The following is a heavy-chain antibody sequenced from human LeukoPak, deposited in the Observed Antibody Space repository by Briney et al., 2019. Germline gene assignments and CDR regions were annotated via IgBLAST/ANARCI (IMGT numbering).Heavy chain of an antibody. CDR2: IYHSGST. CDR3: ARSRVWSDYWGYFDY. D-gene: IGHD3-3*01. CDR1: GGSIIGYY. V-gene: IGHV4-59*01. Sequence: PSETLSLTCTVSGGSIIGYYWNWIRQPSGKGLDWIGYIYHSGSTNYNPSLKSRVTISVDTSKTQISLKLRAVTAADTAVYYCARSRVWSDYWGYFDYWGQGTLVTVSS. J-gene: IGHJ4*02.